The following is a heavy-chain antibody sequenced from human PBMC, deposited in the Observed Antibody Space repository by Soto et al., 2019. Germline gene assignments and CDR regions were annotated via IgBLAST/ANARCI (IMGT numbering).Heavy chain of an antibody. Sequence: GGSLRLSCAASGFTFSSYGMHWVRQAPGKGLEWVAVIWYDGSNKYYADSVKGRFTISRDNSKNTLYLQMNSLRAEDTAVYYCARSEYSSSFFDCWGQGTLVTVSS. CDR1: GFTFSSYG. V-gene: IGHV3-33*01. CDR3: ARSEYSSSFFDC. CDR2: IWYDGSNK. J-gene: IGHJ4*02. D-gene: IGHD6-6*01.